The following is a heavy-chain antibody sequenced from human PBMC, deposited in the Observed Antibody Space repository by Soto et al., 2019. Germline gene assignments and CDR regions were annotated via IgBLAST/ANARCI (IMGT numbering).Heavy chain of an antibody. V-gene: IGHV3-53*01. J-gene: IGHJ4*02. Sequence: SGGSLRVSCAASGFTVSSYYMSWVRQAPGKGLEWVSVIYSGGSTYYADSVKGRFTISRDNSKNTLYLQMNSLRAEDTAVYYCARDIACIDWGQGTLVTVSS. CDR2: IYSGGST. D-gene: IGHD6-13*01. CDR1: GFTVSSYY. CDR3: ARDIACID.